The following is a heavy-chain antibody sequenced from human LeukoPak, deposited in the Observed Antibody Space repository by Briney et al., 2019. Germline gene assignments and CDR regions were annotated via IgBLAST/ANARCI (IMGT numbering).Heavy chain of an antibody. CDR2: FDPEDGET. J-gene: IGHJ3*02. Sequence: ASVKVSCKVSGYTLTELSMHWVRQAPGKGLEWMGGFDPEDGETIYAQKFQGRVTMTEDTSTDTAYMELSSLRSEDTAVYYCATGAPGALLRSEAFDIWGQGTMVTVSS. CDR1: GYTLTELS. CDR3: ATGAPGALLRSEAFDI. D-gene: IGHD3-3*01. V-gene: IGHV1-24*01.